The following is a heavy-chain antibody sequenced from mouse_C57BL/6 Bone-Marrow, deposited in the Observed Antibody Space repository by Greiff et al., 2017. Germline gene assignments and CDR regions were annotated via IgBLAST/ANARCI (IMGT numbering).Heavy chain of an antibody. J-gene: IGHJ3*01. CDR3: ARGTTVGATGEAWFAN. CDR2: IYPRSGNT. CDR1: GYTFTSYG. Sequence: QVQLQQSGAELARPGASVKLSCQASGYTFTSYGISWVKQRTGQGLGWIGEIYPRSGNTYYNEKFKGKATLTADKSSSTAYMELRSLTSEDSAGYCGARGTTVGATGEAWFANWGQGTLVTVSA. D-gene: IGHD1-1*01. V-gene: IGHV1-81*01.